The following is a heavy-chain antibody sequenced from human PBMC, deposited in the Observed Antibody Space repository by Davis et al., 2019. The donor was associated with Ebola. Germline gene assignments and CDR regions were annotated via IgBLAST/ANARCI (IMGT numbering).Heavy chain of an antibody. Sequence: GGSLRLSCAASGFTFGSYGMNWVRQAPGKGLEWVSAISGSGDSTYYADSVKGRFTISRDNSKNTLYLQMNSLRAEDTAVYYCAKGSRDIVVVVAATPFDPWGQGTLVTVSS. D-gene: IGHD2-15*01. CDR1: GFTFGSYG. J-gene: IGHJ5*02. V-gene: IGHV3-23*01. CDR2: ISGSGDST. CDR3: AKGSRDIVVVVAATPFDP.